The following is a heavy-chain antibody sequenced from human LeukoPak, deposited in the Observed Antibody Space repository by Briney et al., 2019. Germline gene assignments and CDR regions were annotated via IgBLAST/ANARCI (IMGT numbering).Heavy chain of an antibody. D-gene: IGHD3-3*01. Sequence: SETLSLTCTVSGGSISSYYWSWIRQSPGKGLEWIGYIHFSGNTNYNPSLKSRVTISSDTSKNQFSLKLSPVTAADTAVYYCARAFWSGPLDYWGQGTLVTVSS. CDR1: GGSISSYY. CDR3: ARAFWSGPLDY. CDR2: IHFSGNT. J-gene: IGHJ4*02. V-gene: IGHV4-59*01.